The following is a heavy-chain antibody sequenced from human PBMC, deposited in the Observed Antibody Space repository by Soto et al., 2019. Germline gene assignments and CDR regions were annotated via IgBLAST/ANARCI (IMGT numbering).Heavy chain of an antibody. Sequence: QVQLVQSGAEVKKPGSSVKVSCQASGGSFSDYAISWVRHAPGQGLEWMGGIIPMLGIADNAQKFQGRVIITADEYTSTVYMELSSLRSEDTAVYYCARDGDYDDSSGFQRDYHYYGMDVWGQGTTVTVAS. CDR1: GGSFSDYA. CDR3: ARDGDYDDSSGFQRDYHYYGMDV. D-gene: IGHD3-22*01. V-gene: IGHV1-69*01. J-gene: IGHJ6*02. CDR2: IIPMLGIA.